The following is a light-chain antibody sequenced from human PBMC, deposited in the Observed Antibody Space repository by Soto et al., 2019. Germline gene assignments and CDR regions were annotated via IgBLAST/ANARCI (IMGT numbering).Light chain of an antibody. CDR3: QQRHRWPIT. CDR1: QSFRGL. Sequence: EVVLTQSPVTLSLSPGERATLSCRASQSFRGLLAWYQQKPGQAPRLLIYDAYNRATGIPPRFSGSGSVTDFTLTISSLEPEDSAVYYCQQRHRWPITFGQGTRLEIK. V-gene: IGKV3-11*01. CDR2: DAY. J-gene: IGKJ5*01.